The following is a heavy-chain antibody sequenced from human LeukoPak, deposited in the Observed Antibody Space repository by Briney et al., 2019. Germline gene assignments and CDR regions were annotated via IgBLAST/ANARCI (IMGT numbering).Heavy chain of an antibody. Sequence: GASVKVSCKASGYTFTGYYMHWVRQAPGQGLEWMGWINPSSGGTNYAQKFQGRVTITRDTSISTAYMELSRLRSDDTAVYYCARDLAAPPRYYYMDVWGKGTTVTVSS. CDR3: ARDLAAPPRYYYMDV. J-gene: IGHJ6*03. D-gene: IGHD6-6*01. V-gene: IGHV1-2*02. CDR1: GYTFTGYY. CDR2: INPSSGGT.